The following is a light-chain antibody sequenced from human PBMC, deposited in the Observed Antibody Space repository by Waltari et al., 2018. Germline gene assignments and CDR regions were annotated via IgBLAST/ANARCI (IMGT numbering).Light chain of an antibody. CDR3: ASYASTRKV. V-gene: IGLV2-8*01. CDR1: SRDVGGYNY. CDR2: GVD. Sequence: QSALTQPPSASGSPGQSVTISCTGSSRDVGGYNYVSWYQQHPGKAPKLMIYGVDKRPSGVPDRFSGSKSGNTASLTVSGLQAEDEADYFCASYASTRKVFGGGTKL. J-gene: IGLJ3*02.